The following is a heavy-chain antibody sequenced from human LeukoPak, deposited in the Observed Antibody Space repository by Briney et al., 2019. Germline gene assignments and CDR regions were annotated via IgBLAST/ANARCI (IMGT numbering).Heavy chain of an antibody. CDR3: AKAAWDDSRGWFDP. J-gene: IGHJ5*02. CDR2: ISWNSGSI. D-gene: IGHD1-1*01. Sequence: PGGSLRLSCAASGFTFSSYAMHWVRQAPGKGLEWVSGISWNSGSIGYADSVRGRFTISRDNAKNSLYLQMNSLRAEDTALYYCAKAAWDDSRGWFDPWGQGTLVTVSS. CDR1: GFTFSSYA. V-gene: IGHV3-9*01.